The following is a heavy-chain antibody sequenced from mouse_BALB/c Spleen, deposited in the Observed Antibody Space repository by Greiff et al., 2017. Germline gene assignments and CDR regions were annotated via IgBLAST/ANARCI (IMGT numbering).Heavy chain of an antibody. D-gene: IGHD2-13*01. CDR1: GYSFTGYY. CDR2: INPYNGAT. CDR3: AREDGDYYAMDY. V-gene: IGHV1-31*01. Sequence: VQLKQSGPELVKPGASLKISCKASGYSFTGYYMHWVKQSHVKSLEWIGRINPYNGATSYNQNFNDKASLTVDKSSSTAYMELHSLTSEDAAVYYCAREDGDYYAMDYWGQGTSVTVSS. J-gene: IGHJ4*01.